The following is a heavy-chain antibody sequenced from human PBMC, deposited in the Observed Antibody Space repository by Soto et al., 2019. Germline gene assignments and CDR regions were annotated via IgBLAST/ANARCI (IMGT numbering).Heavy chain of an antibody. D-gene: IGHD2-8*01. CDR2: ISYDGSNK. CDR1: GFTFSSYG. V-gene: IGHV3-30*18. CDR3: AKELGVYRSFDY. J-gene: IGHJ4*02. Sequence: QPGGSLRLSCAASGFTFSSYGMHWVRQAPGKGLEWVAVISYDGSNKYYADSVKGRFTISRDNSKNTLYLQMNGLRAEDTAVYYCAKELGVYRSFDYWGQGTLVTVSS.